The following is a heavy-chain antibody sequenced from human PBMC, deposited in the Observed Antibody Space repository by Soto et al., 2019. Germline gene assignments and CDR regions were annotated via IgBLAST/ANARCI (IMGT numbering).Heavy chain of an antibody. V-gene: IGHV3-23*01. D-gene: IGHD1-1*01. Sequence: GGSLRLSCAASGFTFSSYAMSWVRQAPGKGLEWVSAISGSGGSTYYADSVKGRFTISRDNSKNTLYLQMNSLRAEDTAVYYCAKDVRKQLERPYYYYGMDVWGQGTTVTVSS. J-gene: IGHJ6*02. CDR1: GFTFSSYA. CDR3: AKDVRKQLERPYYYYGMDV. CDR2: ISGSGGST.